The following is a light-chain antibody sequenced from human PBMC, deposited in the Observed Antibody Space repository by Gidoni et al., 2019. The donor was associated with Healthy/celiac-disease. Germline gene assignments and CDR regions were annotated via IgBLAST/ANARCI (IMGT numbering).Light chain of an antibody. CDR2: GAS. V-gene: IGKV3-20*01. Sequence: EIVLTQSPCTLSLSPGERATLSCRASQSVSSSYLAWYQQKPGQAPRLLIYGASSRATGIPDRFSGSGSGTDFTLIISRLEPEDFEVYYCQQYGSSPSTFGGGTKVEIK. CDR3: QQYGSSPST. J-gene: IGKJ4*01. CDR1: QSVSSSY.